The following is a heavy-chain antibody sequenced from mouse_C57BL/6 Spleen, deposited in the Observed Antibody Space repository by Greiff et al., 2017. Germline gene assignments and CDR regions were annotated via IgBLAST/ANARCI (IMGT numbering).Heavy chain of an antibody. CDR2: IDPEDGDP. V-gene: IGHV14-1*01. J-gene: IGHJ2*01. D-gene: IGHD2-4*01. CDR3: TPIYYDSSLDY. CDR1: GFNIKDYY. Sequence: VQLQQSGAELVRPGASVKLSCTASGFNIKDYYMHWVKQRPEQGLEWIGRIDPEDGDPEYAPKFQGKATMTADTSSNTAYLQLSSLTSEDTAVYYCTPIYYDSSLDYWGQGTTLTVSS.